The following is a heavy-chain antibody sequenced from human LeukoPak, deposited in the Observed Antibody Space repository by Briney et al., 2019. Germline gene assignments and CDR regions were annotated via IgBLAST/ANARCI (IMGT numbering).Heavy chain of an antibody. CDR2: ISYQGTNK. J-gene: IGHJ4*02. Sequence: PGGSLRLSCVASGFTFSGYDMHWVRQAPGKGLEWVAQISYQGTNKDYADYLKGRFTISRDNAKNSLYLQMNSLRDEDTAVYYCARDQDYGFDYWGQGTLVIVSS. CDR3: ARDQDYGFDY. V-gene: IGHV3-30-3*01. CDR1: GFTFSGYD. D-gene: IGHD4-17*01.